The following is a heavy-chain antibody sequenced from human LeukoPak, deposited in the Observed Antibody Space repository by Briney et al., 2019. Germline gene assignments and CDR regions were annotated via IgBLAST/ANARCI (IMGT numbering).Heavy chain of an antibody. CDR3: ARGGAVYCSSTSCYPRDAFDI. CDR1: GYTFTGYY. D-gene: IGHD2-2*01. CDR2: INPNSGGT. J-gene: IGHJ3*02. V-gene: IGHV1-2*02. Sequence: ASVKVSCKASGYTFTGYYMHWVRQAPGQGLEWMGWINPNSGGTNYAQKFQGRVTMTRDTSISTAYMELSRLRYDDTAVYYCARGGAVYCSSTSCYPRDAFDIWGQGTMVTVSS.